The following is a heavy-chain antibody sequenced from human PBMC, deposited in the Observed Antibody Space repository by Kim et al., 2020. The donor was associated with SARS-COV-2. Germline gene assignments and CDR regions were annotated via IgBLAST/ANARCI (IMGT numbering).Heavy chain of an antibody. CDR2: INSDGSST. Sequence: GGSLRLSCAASGFTFSTFWMHWVRQTPGKGLVWVSRINSDGSSTSYADSVKGRFTISRDNAKNMVCLQMNSLRAEDTALYYCASAVAGTRNAFDIWGQGT. CDR3: ASAVAGTRNAFDI. D-gene: IGHD6-13*01. CDR1: GFTFSTFW. V-gene: IGHV3-74*01. J-gene: IGHJ3*02.